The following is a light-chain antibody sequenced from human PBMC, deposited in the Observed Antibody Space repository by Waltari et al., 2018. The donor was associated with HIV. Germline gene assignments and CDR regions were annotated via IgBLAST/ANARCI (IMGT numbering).Light chain of an antibody. V-gene: IGLV1-40*01. CDR2: DNL. CDR1: SSNIGAGFD. CDR3: QSFDSSLSGYV. Sequence: QSVLTQPPSVSGAPGQRVTISCTGSSSNIGAGFDVHWYQQLPGTAPKLLILDNLNRPSGVPDRFSGSRSGSSASLAITGLQAEDEADYYCQSFDSSLSGYVFGTGTKVTVL. J-gene: IGLJ1*01.